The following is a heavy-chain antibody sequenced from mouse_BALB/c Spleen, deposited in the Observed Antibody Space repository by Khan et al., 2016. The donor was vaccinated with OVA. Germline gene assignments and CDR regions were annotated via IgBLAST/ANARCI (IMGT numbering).Heavy chain of an antibody. V-gene: IGHV1S29*02. D-gene: IGHD1-2*01. Sequence: EVQLQESGPELVKPGASVKISCRASGYTFTDYIMDWVKQSHGKSLEWIGYFFPNNGDTGYNQKFKTKATLTVDTSSSTAYMELRSLTSEDSAVYYCARAGYGSFAYWGQGTQVTVSA. CDR3: ARAGYGSFAY. CDR1: GYTFTDYI. CDR2: FFPNNGDT. J-gene: IGHJ3*01.